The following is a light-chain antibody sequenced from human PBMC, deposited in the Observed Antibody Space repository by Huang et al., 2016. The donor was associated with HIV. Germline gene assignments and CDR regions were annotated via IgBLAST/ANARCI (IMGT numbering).Light chain of an antibody. CDR2: GAS. CDR3: QQYGSSPPRFT. Sequence: EIVLTQSPGTLSLSPGERATLACRASQSVSSSYLAWYQPKPGQAPRLLICGASSRATGIPDRFSGSGSGTDFTLTISRLEPEDFAVYYCQQYGSSPPRFTFGPGTKVDIK. CDR1: QSVSSSY. J-gene: IGKJ3*01. V-gene: IGKV3-20*01.